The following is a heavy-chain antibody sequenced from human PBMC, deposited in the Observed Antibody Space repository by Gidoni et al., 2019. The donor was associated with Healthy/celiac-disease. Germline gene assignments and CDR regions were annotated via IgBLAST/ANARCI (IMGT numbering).Heavy chain of an antibody. CDR3: VKGPFPGYSSSSSTHDY. CDR1: GFTFSRYA. Sequence: EVQLVESGGGLVQPGGSLRLSCSASGFTFSRYAMHWVRQAPGKGLEYVSAISSNGGSTYYADSVKGRFTISRDNSKNTLYLQMSSLRAEDTAVYYCVKGPFPGYSSSSSTHDYWGQGTLVTVSS. CDR2: ISSNGGST. J-gene: IGHJ4*02. V-gene: IGHV3-64D*06. D-gene: IGHD6-6*01.